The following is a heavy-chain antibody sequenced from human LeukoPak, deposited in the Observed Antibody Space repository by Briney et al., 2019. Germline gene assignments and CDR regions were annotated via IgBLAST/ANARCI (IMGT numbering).Heavy chain of an antibody. CDR1: GYTFTSYY. J-gene: IGHJ4*02. V-gene: IGHV1-46*01. CDR2: INPSGGST. CDR3: ARDPKDSSGYYVYYFDY. D-gene: IGHD3-22*01. Sequence: ASVKVSCKASGYTFTSYYMHWVRQAPGQGLEWMGIINPSGGSTSYAQKFQGRVTMTRDTSTSTVYMELSRLRSDDTAVYYCARDPKDSSGYYVYYFDYWGQGTLVTVSS.